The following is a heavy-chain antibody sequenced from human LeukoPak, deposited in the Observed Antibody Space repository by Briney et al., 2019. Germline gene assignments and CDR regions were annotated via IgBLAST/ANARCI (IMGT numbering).Heavy chain of an antibody. CDR1: GYTFTGYY. J-gene: IGHJ3*02. V-gene: IGHV1-2*02. Sequence: VASVKVSCKASGYTFTGYYMHWVRQAPGQGLEWMGWINPNSGGTNYAQKFQGRATMTRDTSISTAYMELSRLRSDDTAVYYCAREHCSGGSCYSLAFDIWGQGTMVTVSS. CDR2: INPNSGGT. CDR3: AREHCSGGSCYSLAFDI. D-gene: IGHD2-15*01.